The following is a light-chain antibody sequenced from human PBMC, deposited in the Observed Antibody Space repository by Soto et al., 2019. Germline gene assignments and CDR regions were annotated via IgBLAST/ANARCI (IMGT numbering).Light chain of an antibody. Sequence: DIQMTQSPSTLSASVGDRVTITCRASQSISVYLAWYQQRPREAPKLLIYGGSSLESGVPSRFTGSGSGTEFPLPISSLQPTDFATYYGHQYATSSPTFGQGTKLEI. CDR2: GGS. CDR3: HQYATSSPT. J-gene: IGKJ2*01. CDR1: QSISVY. V-gene: IGKV1-5*01.